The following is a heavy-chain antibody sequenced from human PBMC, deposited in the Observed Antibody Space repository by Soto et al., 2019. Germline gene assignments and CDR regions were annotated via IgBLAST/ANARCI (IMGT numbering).Heavy chain of an antibody. CDR3: ARDDVLCDGGRCYGGPLDV. Sequence: EVHLVESGGGLVQPGGSLRLSCAASGFTVSSKYMSWVRQAPGKGLEWVSLIQSGGPTYYADSVKGRFTISRDTSENTLHLQMDLLRAEDTAVYYCARDDVLCDGGRCYGGPLDVWGKGTTVTVSS. CDR2: IQSGGPT. CDR1: GFTVSSKY. J-gene: IGHJ6*04. V-gene: IGHV3-66*01. D-gene: IGHD2-15*01.